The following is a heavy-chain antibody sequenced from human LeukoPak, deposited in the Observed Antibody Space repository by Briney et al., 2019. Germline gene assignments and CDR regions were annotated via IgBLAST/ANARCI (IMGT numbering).Heavy chain of an antibody. CDR1: GYTFTSYY. V-gene: IGHV1-46*01. Sequence: VSVKVSCKASGYTFTSYYMHWVRQAPGQGLEWMGIINPSGGSTSYPQKFQGRVTMTRDTSTSTVYMELSSLRSEDTAVYYCARPGYSSGWTDSYFDYWGQGTLVTVSS. CDR3: ARPGYSSGWTDSYFDY. D-gene: IGHD6-19*01. CDR2: INPSGGST. J-gene: IGHJ4*02.